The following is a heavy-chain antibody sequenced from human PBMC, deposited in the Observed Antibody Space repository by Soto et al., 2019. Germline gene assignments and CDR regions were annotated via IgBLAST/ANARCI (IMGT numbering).Heavy chain of an antibody. D-gene: IGHD2-2*01. V-gene: IGHV4-39*01. CDR1: GDSINNGRYY. CDR2: IFYTGSA. CDR3: ARRRAMRTYWDS. Sequence: QVQLQESGPGLVKPSETLSLICSVSGDSINNGRYYWGWIRQPPGKGLEWIGSIFYTGSAHLNPSLDSRVSMSIDTSNNRVSLKLSSVTATDTAIYFCARRRAMRTYWDSWGQGTLVTVSS. J-gene: IGHJ4*02.